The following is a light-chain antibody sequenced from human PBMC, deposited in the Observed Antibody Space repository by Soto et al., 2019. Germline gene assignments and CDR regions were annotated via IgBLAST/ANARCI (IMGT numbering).Light chain of an antibody. CDR3: HQRSNWPPDT. J-gene: IGKJ5*01. V-gene: IGKV3-11*01. CDR2: GAS. Sequence: EIVLTQYPDTLFLSPGEGAILSCMPSQSVHTFLAWYQQKPGQAPRLLIYGASTRATGVPARFSGSGSGTDFTLTISSLEPEDFAVYYCHQRSNWPPDTFGQGTRLEIK. CDR1: QSVHTF.